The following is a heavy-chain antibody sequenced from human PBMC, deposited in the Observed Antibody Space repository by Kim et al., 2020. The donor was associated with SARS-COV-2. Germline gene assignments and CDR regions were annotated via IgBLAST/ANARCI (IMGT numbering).Heavy chain of an antibody. V-gene: IGHV3-30-3*01. CDR2: ISYDGSNK. D-gene: IGHD4-17*01. CDR3: ARVVDDYGDYRLDY. J-gene: IGHJ4*02. Sequence: GGSLRLSCAASGFTFSSYAMHWVRQAPGKGLEWVAVISYDGSNKYYADSVKGRFTISRDNSKNTLYLQMNSLRAEDTAVYYCARVVDDYGDYRLDYWGQGTLVTVSS. CDR1: GFTFSSYA.